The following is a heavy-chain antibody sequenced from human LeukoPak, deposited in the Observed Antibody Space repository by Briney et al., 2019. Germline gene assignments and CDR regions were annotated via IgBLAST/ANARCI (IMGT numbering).Heavy chain of an antibody. J-gene: IGHJ4*02. CDR2: ISSSGSTI. CDR1: GFTFSSYS. D-gene: IGHD6-19*01. Sequence: GGSLRLSCAASGFTFSSYSMNWVRQAPGKGLEWVSYISSSGSTIYYADSVKGRFTISRDNAKNSLYLQMNSLRAEDTAVYYCAREGSSGWYSFDYWGQGTLVTVSS. CDR3: AREGSSGWYSFDY. V-gene: IGHV3-48*04.